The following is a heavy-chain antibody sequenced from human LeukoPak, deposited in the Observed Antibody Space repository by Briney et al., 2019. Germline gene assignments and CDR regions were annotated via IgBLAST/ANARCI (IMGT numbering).Heavy chain of an antibody. Sequence: PSETLSLTCTVSGGSVSSYYWTWIRQPAGKGLEWVGRMYISGETNYNPSLRNRATLSLDTSKNQFSLKLTSLTAADSAVYYCARLLSNSGSYHFDYWGQGTLVTVSS. V-gene: IGHV4-4*07. J-gene: IGHJ4*02. CDR3: ARLLSNSGSYHFDY. D-gene: IGHD1-26*01. CDR1: GGSVSSYY. CDR2: MYISGET.